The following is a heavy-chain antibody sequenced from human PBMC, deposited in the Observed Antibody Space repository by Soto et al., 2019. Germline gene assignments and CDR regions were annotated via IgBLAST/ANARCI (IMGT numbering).Heavy chain of an antibody. CDR2: IYYSGST. D-gene: IGHD3-3*01. Sequence: SETLSLTCTVSGGSISSYYWSWIRQPPGKGLEWIGYIYYSGSTNYNPSLKSRVTISVDTSKNQFSLKLSSVTAADTAVYYCARHRGDYDFWSGYYMFDYGGQGTLVTVSS. CDR1: GGSISSYY. J-gene: IGHJ4*02. CDR3: ARHRGDYDFWSGYYMFDY. V-gene: IGHV4-59*08.